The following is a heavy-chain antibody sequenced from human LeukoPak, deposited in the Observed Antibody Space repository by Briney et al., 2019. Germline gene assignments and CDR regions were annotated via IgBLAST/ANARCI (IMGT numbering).Heavy chain of an antibody. V-gene: IGHV3-7*01. CDR2: IKQDGSEK. CDR1: GFTFSNYW. D-gene: IGHD1-26*01. J-gene: IGHJ4*02. CDR3: ARLIVGAIDY. Sequence: PGGSLRLSCAASGFTFSNYWMSGVRQAPGKGLEWVANIKQDGSEKYYVDSVKGRFTISRDNAKNSLYLQMSSPRAEDTAVYYCARLIVGAIDYWGQGTLVTVSS.